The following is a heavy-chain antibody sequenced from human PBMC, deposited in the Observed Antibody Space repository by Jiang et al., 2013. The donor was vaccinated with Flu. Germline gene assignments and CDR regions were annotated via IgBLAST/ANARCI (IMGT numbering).Heavy chain of an antibody. CDR3: ARRGRMAAAD. D-gene: IGHD6-13*01. Sequence: KPSETLSLTCTVSGGSISSSSYYWGWIRQPPGKGLEWIGSIYYSGSTYYNPSLKSRVTISVDTSKNQFSLKLSSVTAADTAVYYCARRGRMAAADWGQGTLVTVSS. V-gene: IGHV4-39*01. CDR2: IYYSGST. J-gene: IGHJ4*02. CDR1: GGSISSSSYY.